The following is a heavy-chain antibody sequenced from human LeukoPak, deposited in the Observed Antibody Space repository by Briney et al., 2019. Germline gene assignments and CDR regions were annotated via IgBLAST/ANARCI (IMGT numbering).Heavy chain of an antibody. D-gene: IGHD1-26*01. CDR2: IYYSGST. Sequence: SETLSLTCTVSGGSISGSSYYWGWIRQPPGKGLEWIGNIYYSGSTYYNPSLKSRVTMSVDTSKNQFSLKLSSVTAAVAAVYYCARVHGATLFDYWGQGTLVTVSS. J-gene: IGHJ4*02. CDR3: ARVHGATLFDY. V-gene: IGHV4-39*07. CDR1: GGSISGSSYY.